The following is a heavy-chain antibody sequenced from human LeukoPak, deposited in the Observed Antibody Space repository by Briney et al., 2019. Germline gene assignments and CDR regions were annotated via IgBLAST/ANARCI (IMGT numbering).Heavy chain of an antibody. V-gene: IGHV1-18*01. Sequence: GASVKVSCKASGYTFTSYGISWVRQAPGQGLEWMGWISAYNGNTNYAQKLQGRVTMTTDTSTSTAYMELRSLRSDDTAVYYCARVLQKGTVTDDYYYYYGMDVWGQGTTVTVSS. CDR3: ARVLQKGTVTDDYYYYYGMDV. D-gene: IGHD4-17*01. J-gene: IGHJ6*02. CDR1: GYTFTSYG. CDR2: ISAYNGNT.